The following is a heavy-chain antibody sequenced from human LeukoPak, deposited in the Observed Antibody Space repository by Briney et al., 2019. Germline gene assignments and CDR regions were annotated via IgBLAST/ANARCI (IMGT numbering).Heavy chain of an antibody. CDR3: ARIRRDGYNYDY. V-gene: IGHV4-30-4*01. D-gene: IGHD5-24*01. CDR2: IYYSGST. CDR1: GGAISSGDYS. J-gene: IGHJ4*02. Sequence: SETLSLTCTVSGGAISSGDYSWSGIRQPPGKGLEWIGDIYYSGSTYYNPSLKSRVTISVDTSKNQFSLKLSSVTAADTAVYYCARIRRDGYNYDYWGQGTLVTVSS.